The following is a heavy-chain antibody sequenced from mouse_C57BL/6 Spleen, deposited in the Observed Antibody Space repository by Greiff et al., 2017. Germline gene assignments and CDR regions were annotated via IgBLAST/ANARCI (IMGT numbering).Heavy chain of an antibody. CDR3: ARIYYGSSVFDY. CDR2: IDPSDSET. D-gene: IGHD1-1*01. Sequence: QVQLQQPGAELVRPGSSVKLSCKASGYTFTSYWMHWVKQRPIHGLEWIGNIDPSDSETHYNQKFKDKATLTVDKSSSTAYMQLSSLTSEDSAVYYCARIYYGSSVFDYWGQGTTLTVSS. J-gene: IGHJ2*01. V-gene: IGHV1-52*01. CDR1: GYTFTSYW.